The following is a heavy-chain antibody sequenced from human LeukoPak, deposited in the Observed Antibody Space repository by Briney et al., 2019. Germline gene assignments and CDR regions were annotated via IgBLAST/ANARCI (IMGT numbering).Heavy chain of an antibody. D-gene: IGHD1-7*01. CDR3: ARTRPAGTEDY. CDR1: GFTFSSYW. J-gene: IGHJ4*02. V-gene: IGHV3-74*01. Sequence: GGSLRLSCAASGFTFSSYWMHWVRQAPGKGLVWVSRINTDGSSSTYADSVKGRFTISRDHAKDSLYLQMSSLRAEDTGVYYCARTRPAGTEDYWGQGTLVTVSS. CDR2: INTDGSSS.